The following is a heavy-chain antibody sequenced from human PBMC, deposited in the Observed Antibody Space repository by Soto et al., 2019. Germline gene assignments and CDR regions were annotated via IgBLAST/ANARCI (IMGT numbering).Heavy chain of an antibody. V-gene: IGHV4-30-4*01. CDR1: GVSIGSGDYY. CDR3: ARVPPPYSFSYDD. D-gene: IGHD5-12*01. CDR2: IYISGTT. Sequence: NPSETLSLTCNVSGVSIGSGDYYWSWIRQPPGKGLEWIGYIYISGTTYYNPSLKSRLTISLDTSRNVFSLKLRSVTAADTAVYYCARVPPPYSFSYDDWGQGTLVTVSS. J-gene: IGHJ4*02.